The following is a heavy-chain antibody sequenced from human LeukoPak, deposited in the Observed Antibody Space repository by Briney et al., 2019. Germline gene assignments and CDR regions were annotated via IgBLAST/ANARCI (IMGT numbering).Heavy chain of an antibody. V-gene: IGHV3-66*01. D-gene: IGHD4-17*01. CDR1: GFTVSSNY. Sequence: GGSLRLSCAVSGFTVSSNYMNWVRQAPGKGLEWVSVISNGGATYYADSVKGRFIISTDNSKNTLYLQMHSLRADDTAVYYCARGPLTMTRGFDPWGQGTLVTVSS. CDR2: ISNGGAT. CDR3: ARGPLTMTRGFDP. J-gene: IGHJ5*02.